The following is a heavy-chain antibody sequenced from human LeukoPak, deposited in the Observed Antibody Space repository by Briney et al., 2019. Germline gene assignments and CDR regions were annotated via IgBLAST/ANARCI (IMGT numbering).Heavy chain of an antibody. V-gene: IGHV7-4-1*02. Sequence: GSSVKVSCKASGYTFTSYAMNWVRQAPGHGLEWMGWINTNTGNPTYAQGFTGRFVFSLDTSVSTAYLQISSLKAEDTVVYYCARVGVVGDFWSGYYPNYYYYYMDVWGKGTTVAVSS. CDR1: GYTFTSYA. CDR3: ARVGVVGDFWSGYYPNYYYYYMDV. CDR2: INTNTGNP. D-gene: IGHD3-3*01. J-gene: IGHJ6*03.